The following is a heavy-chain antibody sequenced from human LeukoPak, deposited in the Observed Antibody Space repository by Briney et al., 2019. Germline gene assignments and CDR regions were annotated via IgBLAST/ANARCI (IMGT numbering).Heavy chain of an antibody. D-gene: IGHD3-22*01. CDR2: ISSSSSYI. CDR1: GFTFSSYS. Sequence: GGSLRLSCAASGFTFSSYSMNWVRQAPGKGLEWVSSISSSSSYIYYADSVKGRFTISRDNAKNSLYLQMHSLRAEDTAVYYCARDSGYDSSGYYFPFDYWGQGTLVTVSS. CDR3: ARDSGYDSSGYYFPFDY. J-gene: IGHJ4*02. V-gene: IGHV3-21*01.